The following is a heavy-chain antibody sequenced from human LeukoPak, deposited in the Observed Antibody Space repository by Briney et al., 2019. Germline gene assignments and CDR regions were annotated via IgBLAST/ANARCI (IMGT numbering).Heavy chain of an antibody. J-gene: IGHJ4*02. D-gene: IGHD4-11*01. CDR2: IYYSGST. Sequence: SETLSLTCTVSGGSISSSSYYWGWIRQPPGKGLEWIGSIYYSGSTYYNPSLKSRVTTSVDTSKNQFSLKLSSVTAADTAVYYCARDYSNQRGFDYWGQGTLVTVSS. CDR1: GGSISSSSYY. V-gene: IGHV4-39*02. CDR3: ARDYSNQRGFDY.